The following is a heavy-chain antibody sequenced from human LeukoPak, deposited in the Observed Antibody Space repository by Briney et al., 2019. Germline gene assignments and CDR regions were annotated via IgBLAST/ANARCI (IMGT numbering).Heavy chain of an antibody. D-gene: IGHD2-2*01. CDR2: IYHSGST. CDR3: AREDPSSYAFDI. Sequence: SQTLSLTCTVSGGSISSGGYYWSWIRQPPGKGLEWIGYIYHSGSTYYNPSLKSRVTISVDRSKNQFSLKLSSVTAADTAAYYCAREDPSSYAFDIWGQGTMVTVSS. J-gene: IGHJ3*02. CDR1: GGSISSGGYY. V-gene: IGHV4-30-2*01.